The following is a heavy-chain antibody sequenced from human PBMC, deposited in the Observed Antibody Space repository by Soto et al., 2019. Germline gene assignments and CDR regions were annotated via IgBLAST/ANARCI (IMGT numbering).Heavy chain of an antibody. V-gene: IGHV3-11*01. J-gene: IGHJ4*02. CDR2: IDTSGTKI. CDR1: GYTFSDYY. D-gene: IGHD3-3*01. CDR3: ASHYDMWSGYLSPVDY. Sequence: QVQLVESGGDLVKPGGSLRLSCAASGYTFSDYYMSWIRQAPGKGLEWISYIDTSGTKIYYADSVKGRLTITRDNDKNSLYLEMNSLRDEDAAVYYCASHYDMWSGYLSPVDYWGQGTLVTVSS.